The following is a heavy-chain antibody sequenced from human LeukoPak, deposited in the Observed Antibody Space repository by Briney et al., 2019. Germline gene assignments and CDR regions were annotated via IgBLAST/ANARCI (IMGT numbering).Heavy chain of an antibody. CDR3: ARARSYYDSSGYSRRDDAFDI. D-gene: IGHD3-22*01. Sequence: GGSLRLSCAASGFTFSSYWMSWVRQAPGKGLEWVANIKQDGSEKYYVDSVKGRFTISRDNAKNSLYLQMNSLRAEDTAVYYCARARSYYDSSGYSRRDDAFDIWGQGTMVTVSS. J-gene: IGHJ3*02. CDR1: GFTFSSYW. CDR2: IKQDGSEK. V-gene: IGHV3-7*01.